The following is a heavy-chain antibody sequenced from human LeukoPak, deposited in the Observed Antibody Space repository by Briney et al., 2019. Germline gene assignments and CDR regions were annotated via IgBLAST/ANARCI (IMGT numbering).Heavy chain of an antibody. J-gene: IGHJ3*02. CDR2: IYYSGST. D-gene: IGHD3-22*01. CDR3: ARDGKYYDSSGWASNAFDI. V-gene: IGHV4-31*03. Sequence: PSQTLSLTCTVSGGSISSGGYYWSWIRQHPGKGLEWIGYIYYSGSTYYNPSLKSRVTISVDTSKNQFSLKLSSVTAADTAVYYCARDGKYYDSSGWASNAFDIWGQGTMVTVSS. CDR1: GGSISSGGYY.